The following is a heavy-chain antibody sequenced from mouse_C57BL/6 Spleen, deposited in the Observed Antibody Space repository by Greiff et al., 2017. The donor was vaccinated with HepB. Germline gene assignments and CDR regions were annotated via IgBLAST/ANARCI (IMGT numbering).Heavy chain of an antibody. J-gene: IGHJ2*01. Sequence: EVKLMESGPGLVKPSQSLSLTCSVTGYSITSGYYWNWIRQFPGNKLEWMGYISYDGSNNYNPSLKNRISITRDTSKNQFFLKLNSVTTEDTATYYCARAAYYSNYPDYWGQGTTLTVSS. CDR3: ARAAYYSNYPDY. D-gene: IGHD2-5*01. V-gene: IGHV3-6*01. CDR2: ISYDGSN. CDR1: GYSITSGYY.